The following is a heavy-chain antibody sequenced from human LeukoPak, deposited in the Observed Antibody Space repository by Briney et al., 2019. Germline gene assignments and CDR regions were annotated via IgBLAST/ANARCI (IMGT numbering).Heavy chain of an antibody. CDR2: FYYSWST. D-gene: IGHD3-10*01. V-gene: IGHV4-39*01. CDR3: ATVAVIRGVTYFDY. J-gene: IGHJ4*02. CDR1: GGSISSSSYY. Sequence: SETLSLTCTVSGGSISSSSYYWGWIRQPPGKGREWIGRFYYSWSTYSNPSLKSRLTISVDTSKNQFSLKLSSVTAADTAVYYCATVAVIRGVTYFDYWGQGTLVTVSS.